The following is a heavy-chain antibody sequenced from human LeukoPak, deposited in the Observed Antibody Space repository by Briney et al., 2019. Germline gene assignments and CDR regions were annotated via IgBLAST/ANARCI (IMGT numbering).Heavy chain of an antibody. CDR3: ARIVGATGDFDY. V-gene: IGHV1-69*05. D-gene: IGHD1-26*01. CDR2: IIPIFGTA. CDR1: GGTFSSYA. Sequence: GASVKVSCKASGGTFSSYAISWVRQAPGQGLEWMGRIIPIFGTANYAQKFQGRVTITTDESTSTAYMELSSLRSEDTAVYYCARIVGATGDFDYWGQGTLVTVSS. J-gene: IGHJ4*02.